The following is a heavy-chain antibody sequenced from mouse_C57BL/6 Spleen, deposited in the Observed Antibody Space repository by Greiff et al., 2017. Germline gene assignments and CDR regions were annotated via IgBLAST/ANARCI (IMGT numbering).Heavy chain of an antibody. Sequence: QVQLQQSGAELVRPGASVTLSCKASGYTFTDYEMHWVKQTPVHGLEWIGAIDPETGGTAYNQKFKGKAILTAYKSTSTSYMELRSLTSEDSAVYYCTRKDYDRGFAYWGQGTLVTVSA. CDR2: IDPETGGT. J-gene: IGHJ3*01. D-gene: IGHD2-4*01. CDR3: TRKDYDRGFAY. CDR1: GYTFTDYE. V-gene: IGHV1-15*01.